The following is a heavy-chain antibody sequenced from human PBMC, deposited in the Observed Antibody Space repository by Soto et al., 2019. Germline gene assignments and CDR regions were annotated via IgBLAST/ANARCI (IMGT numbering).Heavy chain of an antibody. V-gene: IGHV3-15*01. Sequence: EGSLRLSCAASGFTFTNAWMTWVRQAPGKGLEWVGRIKRKSDGGTSDYAAPVKGRFTLSRDDSRNTLYLQMNSLKTEDTAVYYCTTDVIWNYDIDFWGQGTLVTVSS. CDR1: GFTFTNAW. J-gene: IGHJ4*02. D-gene: IGHD1-7*01. CDR2: IKRKSDGGTS. CDR3: TTDVIWNYDIDF.